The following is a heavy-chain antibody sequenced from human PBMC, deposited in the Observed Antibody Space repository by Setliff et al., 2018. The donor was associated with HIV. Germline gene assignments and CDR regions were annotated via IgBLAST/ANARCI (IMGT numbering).Heavy chain of an antibody. CDR3: ARTRSGTYYGEMNWFDP. J-gene: IGHJ5*02. V-gene: IGHV4-31*03. Sequence: SETLSLTCIVSGGSFSSSSYSWSWIRQYPGKGLEWIGYIYYSGSTYYNPSLKSRITISVDTSKNRFSLTLRSVTAADTAVYYCARTRSGTYYGEMNWFDPWGQGILVTVSS. D-gene: IGHD3-10*01. CDR1: GGSFSSSSYS. CDR2: IYYSGST.